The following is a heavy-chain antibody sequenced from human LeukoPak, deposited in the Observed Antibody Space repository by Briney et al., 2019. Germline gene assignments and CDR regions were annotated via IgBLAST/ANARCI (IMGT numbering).Heavy chain of an antibody. J-gene: IGHJ4*02. CDR3: TKGIRSSSWYCFDY. CDR1: GFTFGSYA. V-gene: IGHV3-23*01. CDR2: ISGSGDTT. Sequence: GRSLRLSCAASGFTFGSYAMSWVRQAPGKGLEWVSVISGSGDTTYYADSVKGRFAVSRGNSKNTLYLQMNSLRAEDTAVYYCTKGIRSSSWYCFDYWGQGTLVSVSS. D-gene: IGHD6-13*01.